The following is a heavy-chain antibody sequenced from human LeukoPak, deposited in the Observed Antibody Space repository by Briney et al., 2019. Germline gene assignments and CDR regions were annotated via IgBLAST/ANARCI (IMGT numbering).Heavy chain of an antibody. V-gene: IGHV4-34*01. J-gene: IGHJ4*02. CDR2: INHSGGT. Sequence: SETLSLTCAVYGGSFSGYYWSWIRQPPGKGLEWIGEINHSGGTNYNPSLKSRVTISVDTSKNQFSLKLRSVTAADTAVYYCARGLWAQRYDSWGQGTLVSVSS. CDR1: GGSFSGYY. CDR3: ARGLWAQRYDS. D-gene: IGHD3-16*01.